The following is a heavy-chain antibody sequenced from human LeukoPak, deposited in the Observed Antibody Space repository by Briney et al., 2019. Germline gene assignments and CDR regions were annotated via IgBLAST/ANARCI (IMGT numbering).Heavy chain of an antibody. CDR3: ARLHTTVTTFDF. J-gene: IGHJ4*02. D-gene: IGHD4-17*01. Sequence: PSETLSLTCGVSGGSISSSSSYWGWIRQPPGKGLEWIGSIYYSGSTYYNPSLKSRVTISVDTSKNQFSLNLSSVTAADTAVYYCARLHTTVTTFDFWGQGTLVTVSS. CDR2: IYYSGST. V-gene: IGHV4-39*01. CDR1: GGSISSSSSY.